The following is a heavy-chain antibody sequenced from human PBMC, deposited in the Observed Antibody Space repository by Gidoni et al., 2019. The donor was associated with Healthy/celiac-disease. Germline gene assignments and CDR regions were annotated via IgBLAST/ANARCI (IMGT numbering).Heavy chain of an antibody. D-gene: IGHD2-8*02. V-gene: IGHV1-69*01. Sequence: VQLVQSGAEVKKPGSSVKVSCKASGGTFSSYAISWVRQAPGQGLEWMGGIIPMFGTANYAQKFQGRLTITADESTSTAYMELSSLRSEDTAVYYCARDGGSTGGSWFDPWGQGTLVTVPS. CDR2: IIPMFGTA. CDR1: GGTFSSYA. J-gene: IGHJ5*02. CDR3: ARDGGSTGGSWFDP.